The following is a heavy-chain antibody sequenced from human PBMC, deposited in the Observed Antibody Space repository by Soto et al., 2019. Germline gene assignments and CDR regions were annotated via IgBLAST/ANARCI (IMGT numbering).Heavy chain of an antibody. CDR2: ISAYNGNT. CDR3: ARDGPRYTIFGVVTPYGMDV. CDR1: GYTFTSYG. Sequence: ASVKVSCKASGYTFTSYGISWVRQAPGQGLEWMVWISAYNGNTNYAQKLQGRVTMTTDTSTSTAYMELRSLRSDDTAVYYCARDGPRYTIFGVVTPYGMDVWGQGTTVTVSS. J-gene: IGHJ6*02. V-gene: IGHV1-18*01. D-gene: IGHD3-3*01.